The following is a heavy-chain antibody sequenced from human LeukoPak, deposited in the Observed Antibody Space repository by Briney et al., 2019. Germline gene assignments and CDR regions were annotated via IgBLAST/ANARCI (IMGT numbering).Heavy chain of an antibody. CDR1: GYTFTSYA. J-gene: IGHJ4*02. D-gene: IGHD2-15*01. CDR3: ARVSIERDRSGGSCYRCPFDY. Sequence: ASVKVSCKASGYTFTSYAMHWVRQAPGQRLEWMGWINAGNGNTKYSQKFQGRVTITRDTSASTAYMELSSLRSEDTAVYYCARVSIERDRSGGSCYRCPFDYWGQGTLVTVSS. CDR2: INAGNGNT. V-gene: IGHV1-3*01.